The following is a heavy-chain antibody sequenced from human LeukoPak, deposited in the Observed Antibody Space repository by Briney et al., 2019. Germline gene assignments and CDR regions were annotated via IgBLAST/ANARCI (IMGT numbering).Heavy chain of an antibody. CDR1: GFTFSSYW. D-gene: IGHD6-19*01. CDR2: INHSGST. J-gene: IGHJ4*02. V-gene: IGHV4-34*01. CDR3: ARGYSSGWYVSY. Sequence: GSLRLSCAASGFTFSSYWMSWIRQPPGKGLEWIGEINHSGSTNYNPSLKSRVTISVDTSKNQFSLKLSSVTAADTAVYYCARGYSSGWYVSYWGQGTLVTVSS.